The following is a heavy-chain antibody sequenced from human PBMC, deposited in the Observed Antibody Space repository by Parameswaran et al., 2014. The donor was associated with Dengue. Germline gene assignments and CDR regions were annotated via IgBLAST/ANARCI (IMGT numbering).Heavy chain of an antibody. D-gene: IGHD2-2*01. CDR3: ARDRPMGSSTSYRGGPGYYFDY. CDR2: INPSGGST. Sequence: WVRQAPGQGLEWMGIINPSGGSTSYAQKFQGRVTMTRDTSTSTVYMELSSLRSEDTAVYYCARDRPMGSSTSYRGGPGYYFDYWGQGTLVTVSS. J-gene: IGHJ4*02. V-gene: IGHV1-46*01.